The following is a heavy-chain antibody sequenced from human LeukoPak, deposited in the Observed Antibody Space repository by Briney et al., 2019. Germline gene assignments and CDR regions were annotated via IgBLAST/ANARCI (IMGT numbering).Heavy chain of an antibody. CDR2: ISSSSSTI. Sequence: TGGSLRLSCAASGFTFSSYGMNWVRQAPGKWLEWVSYISSSSSTIYYADSVKGRFTISRDNAKNSLYLQMNSLRDDDTAVYSCARDLRYHRGIAARLPTYYWGQGTLVTASS. D-gene: IGHD6-6*01. CDR3: ARDLRYHRGIAARLPTYY. CDR1: GFTFSSYG. V-gene: IGHV3-48*02. J-gene: IGHJ4*02.